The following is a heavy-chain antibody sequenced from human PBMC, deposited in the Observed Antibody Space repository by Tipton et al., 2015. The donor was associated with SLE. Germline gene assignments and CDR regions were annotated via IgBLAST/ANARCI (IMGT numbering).Heavy chain of an antibody. J-gene: IGHJ3*02. D-gene: IGHD3-16*01. CDR3: ARGGGGAFDI. V-gene: IGHV4-31*03. Sequence: TLSLTCTVSRDSIISGSSYWRWVRQHPGKGLEWIGYIFYSGSTYYNPSLQSRVTLSIDRSNNQFSLNVSSVTAADTAVYYWARGGGGAFDIWGQGTMVTVSS. CDR1: RDSIISGSSY. CDR2: IFYSGST.